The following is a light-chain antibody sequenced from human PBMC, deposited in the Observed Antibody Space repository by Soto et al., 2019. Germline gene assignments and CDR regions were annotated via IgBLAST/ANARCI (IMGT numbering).Light chain of an antibody. J-gene: IGKJ4*01. CDR1: QSVSNY. CDR2: DAS. CDR3: QQSRVWPLT. Sequence: EYVLTQSPATLSLSPGERATLSCRASQSVSNYLAWYQQRPGQAPRLLIYDASNRATGIPARFSASGSGTDFTLTLSSLEPEDFAVYYCQQSRVWPLTVGGGTKVEIK. V-gene: IGKV3-11*01.